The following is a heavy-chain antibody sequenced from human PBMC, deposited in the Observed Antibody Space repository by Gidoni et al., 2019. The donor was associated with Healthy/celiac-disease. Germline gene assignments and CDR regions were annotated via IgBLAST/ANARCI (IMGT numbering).Heavy chain of an antibody. Sequence: QVQLVESGGGVVQPGRSLRLSCAASGFTFSSYGMHWVRQAPGKGLEWVAVIWYDGSNKYYADSVKGRFTISRDNSKNTLYLQMNSLRAEDTAVYYCARVSSYGPNDAFDIWGQGTMVTVSS. CDR1: GFTFSSYG. CDR2: IWYDGSNK. V-gene: IGHV3-33*01. J-gene: IGHJ3*02. D-gene: IGHD5-18*01. CDR3: ARVSSYGPNDAFDI.